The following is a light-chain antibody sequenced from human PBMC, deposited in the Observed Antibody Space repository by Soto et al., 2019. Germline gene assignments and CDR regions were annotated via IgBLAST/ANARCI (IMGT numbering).Light chain of an antibody. J-gene: IGKJ2*01. CDR2: GAS. CDR1: QSINAF. V-gene: IGKV1-39*01. CDR3: QQSYSIPFT. Sequence: DIQMTQSPSSLSASVGDRVTISCRASQSINAFLTWYQQKPGEAPRLLIYGASNLQGGVPSRFSGSGSGTDFTLTISRLQPEDFALYYWQQSYSIPFTFGQGTKLEIK.